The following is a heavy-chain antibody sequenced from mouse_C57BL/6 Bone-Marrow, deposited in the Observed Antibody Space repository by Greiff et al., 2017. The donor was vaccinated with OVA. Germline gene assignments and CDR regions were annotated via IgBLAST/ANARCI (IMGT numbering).Heavy chain of an antibody. J-gene: IGHJ2*01. CDR2: ISDGGSYT. CDR3: ARDRGRVHFDY. V-gene: IGHV5-4*01. CDR1: GFTFSSYA. Sequence: VQLQQSGGGLVKPGGSLKLSCAASGFTFSSYAMSWVRQTPEKRLEWVATISDGGSYTYYPDNVKGRFTISRDNAKNNLYLQMSHLKSEDTAMYYCARDRGRVHFDYWGQGTTLTVSS.